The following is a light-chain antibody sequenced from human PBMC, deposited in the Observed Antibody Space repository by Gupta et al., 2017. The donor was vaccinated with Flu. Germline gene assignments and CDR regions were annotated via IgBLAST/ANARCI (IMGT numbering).Light chain of an antibody. CDR3: ATWDDDMNGVV. V-gene: IGLV1-44*01. CDR1: SSNIGTNI. Sequence: QSVLTQPPSASGTPGRRVTLSCSGSSSNIGTNIVNWYQQLPGAAPQLLINSNNHRPSGVPDRFSGSKSGTSAALAISGLQAEDEADYYCATWDDDMNGVVFGGGTRLTVV. J-gene: IGLJ2*01. CDR2: SNN.